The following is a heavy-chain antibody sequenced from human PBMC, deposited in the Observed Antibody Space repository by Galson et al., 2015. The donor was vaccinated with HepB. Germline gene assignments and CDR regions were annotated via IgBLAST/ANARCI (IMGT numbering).Heavy chain of an antibody. CDR1: GSTFSSYA. CDR3: ARAGYSYGPGYFDY. J-gene: IGHJ4*02. V-gene: IGHV1-69*04. D-gene: IGHD5-18*01. Sequence: SVKVSCKASGSTFSSYAISWVRQAPGQGLEWMGRIIPILGIANYAQKFQGRVTITADKSTSTAYMELSSLRSEDTAVYYCARAGYSYGPGYFDYWGQGTLVTVSS. CDR2: IIPILGIA.